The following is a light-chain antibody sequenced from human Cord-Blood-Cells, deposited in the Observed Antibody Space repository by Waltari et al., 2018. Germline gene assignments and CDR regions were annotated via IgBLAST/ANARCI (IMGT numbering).Light chain of an antibody. CDR2: GAS. Sequence: IVLTQSPGTRSLSPGERATFPCRASQSVSSSYLAWYQQKPGQPPRFLIYGASSRATGIPDRFSGSGSGTDFTLTISRMEPEDFAVYYCQQYGSSPTFGGGTKVEIK. CDR1: QSVSSSY. V-gene: IGKV3-20*01. J-gene: IGKJ4*01. CDR3: QQYGSSPT.